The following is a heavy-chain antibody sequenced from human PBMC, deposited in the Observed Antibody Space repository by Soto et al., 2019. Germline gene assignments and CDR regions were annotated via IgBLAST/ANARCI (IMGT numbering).Heavy chain of an antibody. CDR3: AHSFISYSYGQSFDY. J-gene: IGHJ4*02. Sequence: TLVNPTQTLTLTCTFSGFSLSTSGVGVGWILQPPGKALEWLALIYWDDDKRYSPSLKSRLTITKDTSKNQVVLTMTNMDPVDTATYYCAHSFISYSYGQSFDYWGQGXLVTVYS. V-gene: IGHV2-5*02. CDR2: IYWDDDK. D-gene: IGHD5-18*01. CDR1: GFSLSTSGVG.